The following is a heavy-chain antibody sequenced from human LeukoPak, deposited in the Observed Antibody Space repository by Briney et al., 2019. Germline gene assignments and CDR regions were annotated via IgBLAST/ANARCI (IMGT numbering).Heavy chain of an antibody. J-gene: IGHJ4*02. V-gene: IGHV3-23*01. CDR3: AKGLTYGDLDY. D-gene: IGHD4-17*01. Sequence: GGSLRLSCAASGFTFSSYAMSWVRQAPGKGLEWVSAISGSGGSTYYADSVKGRFTISRDNSKNTRDLQMNSLRAEDTAVYYCAKGLTYGDLDYWGQGTLVTVSS. CDR2: ISGSGGST. CDR1: GFTFSSYA.